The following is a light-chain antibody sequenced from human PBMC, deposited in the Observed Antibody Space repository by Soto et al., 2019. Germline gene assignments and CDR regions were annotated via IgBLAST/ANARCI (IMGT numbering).Light chain of an antibody. CDR2: GAS. Sequence: EIVMTQSPATLSVSPGERATLSCRASQSVSSNLAWYQQKPGQAPRLLIYGASTKATGIPARFSGSGSGTEFTLTISSPQSEDFAVYYCQQYNKWPPYTFGQGTKLEIK. CDR1: QSVSSN. J-gene: IGKJ2*01. V-gene: IGKV3-15*01. CDR3: QQYNKWPPYT.